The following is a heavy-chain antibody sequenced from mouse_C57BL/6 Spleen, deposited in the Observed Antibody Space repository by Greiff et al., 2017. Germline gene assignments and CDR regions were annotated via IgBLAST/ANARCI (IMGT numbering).Heavy chain of an antibody. V-gene: IGHV1-80*01. J-gene: IGHJ2*01. D-gene: IGHD1-1*01. CDR2: IYPGDGDT. Sequence: QVQLQQSGAELVKPGASVKISCKASGYAFSSYWMNWVQQRPGKGLEWIGQIYPGDGDTNYNGKFKGKATLTADKSSSTAYMQLSSLTSEDSAVYFCARSGHYYGSSNFDYWGQGTTLTVSS. CDR1: GYAFSSYW. CDR3: ARSGHYYGSSNFDY.